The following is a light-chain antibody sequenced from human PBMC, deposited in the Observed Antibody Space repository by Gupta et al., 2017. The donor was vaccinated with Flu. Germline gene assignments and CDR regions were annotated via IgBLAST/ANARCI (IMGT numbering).Light chain of an antibody. CDR1: QNIRSY. CDR2: GAH. J-gene: IGKJ2*01. CDR3: QQSYTTPYT. V-gene: IGKV1-39*01. Sequence: DIQMIQSPSSLSATVGDSVTITCRASQNIRSYLNWYQQIPGKAPKLLIYGAHNLQSGVSSRFSGSGSGTDFTLTISSLQPEDFATYSCQQSYTTPYTFGQGTKLDFK.